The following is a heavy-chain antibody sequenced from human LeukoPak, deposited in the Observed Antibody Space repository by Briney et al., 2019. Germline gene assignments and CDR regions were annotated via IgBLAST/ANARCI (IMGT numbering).Heavy chain of an antibody. D-gene: IGHD6-13*01. CDR2: IYTSGST. CDR3: ARVSAAAGLGPSDI. V-gene: IGHV4-4*07. Sequence: SETLSLTRTVSGGSISSFYWSWIRQPAGKGLEWIGHIYTSGSTNYNPSLKSRVTMSVDTSKNQFSLQLNSVTPEDTAVYYCARVSAAAGLGPSDIWGQGTMVTVSS. CDR1: GGSISSFY. J-gene: IGHJ3*02.